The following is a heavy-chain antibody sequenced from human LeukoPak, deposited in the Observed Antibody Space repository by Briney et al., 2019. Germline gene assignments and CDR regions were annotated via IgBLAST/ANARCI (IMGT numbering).Heavy chain of an antibody. CDR2: ISYDGSDQ. Sequence: PGGSLRLSCAASGFTFSNYGMHWVRQAPGKGLEWLAVISYDGSDQYYADSVKGRFTISRDNSKNTLYLQMDSLRAEDTAMFYCARSRGDFWGQGTLVTVSS. V-gene: IGHV3-30*03. CDR1: GFTFSNYG. J-gene: IGHJ4*02. CDR3: ARSRGDF.